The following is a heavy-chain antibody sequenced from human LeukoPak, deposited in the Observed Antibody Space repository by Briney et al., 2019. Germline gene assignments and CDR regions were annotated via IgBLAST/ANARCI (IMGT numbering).Heavy chain of an antibody. V-gene: IGHV3-33*06. J-gene: IGHJ5*02. CDR3: AKAKRPYYYDSRGPPSP. Sequence: GGSLRLSCAASGFTFSSYGMHWVRQAPGKGLEWVAVIWYDGSNKYYADSVKGRFTISRDNSKNTLYLQMNSLRAEDTAVYYCAKAKRPYYYDSRGPPSPWGQGTLVTVSS. CDR1: GFTFSSYG. CDR2: IWYDGSNK. D-gene: IGHD3-22*01.